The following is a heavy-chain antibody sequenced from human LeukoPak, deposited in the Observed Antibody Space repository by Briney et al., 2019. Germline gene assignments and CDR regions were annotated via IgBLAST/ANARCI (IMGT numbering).Heavy chain of an antibody. V-gene: IGHV4-59*12. CDR3: ARGFYYDSSGYRFFPLYYYYMDV. Sequence: PSETLSLTCTVSGGSISSYYWTWIRQPPGKGLEYIGYIYYSGSTNYNPSLKSRVTISVDTSKNQFSLKLSSVTAADTAVYYCARGFYYDSSGYRFFPLYYYYMDVWGKGTTVTVSS. D-gene: IGHD3-22*01. J-gene: IGHJ6*03. CDR1: GGSISSYY. CDR2: IYYSGST.